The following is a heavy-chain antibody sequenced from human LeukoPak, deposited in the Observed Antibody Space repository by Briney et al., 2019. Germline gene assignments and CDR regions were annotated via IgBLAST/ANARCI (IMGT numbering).Heavy chain of an antibody. CDR3: AKAGIDSSNSFFDY. D-gene: IGHD6-13*01. V-gene: IGHV3-64*01. CDR1: GFTFSSYA. Sequence: GGSLRLSCAASGFTFSSYAMHWVRQAPGKGLEYVSAISSNGGSTYYANSVKGRFTISRDNSKNTLYLQMGSLRAEDMAVYYCAKAGIDSSNSFFDYWGQGTLVTVSS. J-gene: IGHJ4*02. CDR2: ISSNGGST.